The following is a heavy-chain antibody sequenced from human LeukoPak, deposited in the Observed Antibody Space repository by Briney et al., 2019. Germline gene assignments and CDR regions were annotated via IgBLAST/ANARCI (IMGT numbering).Heavy chain of an antibody. V-gene: IGHV3-66*01. D-gene: IGHD2-8*01. Sequence: GGSLRLSCAASGFTVSSNYMSWVRQAPGKGLEWVSAIYTGGSTYYAGSVKGRFTISRDNSKNTLYLQMNSLRAEDTAVYYCARGLYLKYGMDVWGQGTTVTVSS. J-gene: IGHJ6*02. CDR1: GFTVSSNY. CDR3: ARGLYLKYGMDV. CDR2: IYTGGST.